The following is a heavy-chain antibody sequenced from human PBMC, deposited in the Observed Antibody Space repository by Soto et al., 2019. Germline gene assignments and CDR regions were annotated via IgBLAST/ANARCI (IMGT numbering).Heavy chain of an antibody. D-gene: IGHD5-12*01. V-gene: IGHV1-69*06. CDR2: IIPIFGTA. J-gene: IGHJ5*02. CDR1: GGTFSSYA. CDR3: ARDRMRPDVATTSPWFDP. Sequence: KFSCKASGGTFSSYAISWVRQAPGQGLEWMGGIIPIFGTANYAQKFQGRVTITADKSTSTAYMELSSLRSEDTAVYYCARDRMRPDVATTSPWFDPWGQGTLVTVSS.